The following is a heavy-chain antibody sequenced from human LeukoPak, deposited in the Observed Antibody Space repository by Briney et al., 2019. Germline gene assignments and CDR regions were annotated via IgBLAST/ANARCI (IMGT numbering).Heavy chain of an antibody. V-gene: IGHV1-18*01. J-gene: IGHJ6*02. CDR1: GYTFTSYG. D-gene: IGHD3-22*01. CDR3: ASINAVITRYYYGMDV. Sequence: ASVKVSCKASGYTFTSYGISWVRQAPGQGLEWMGWINPYNGNTNYAQKLQGRVTMTTDTSTSTAYMELRTLRSDDTAVYYCASINAVITRYYYGMDVWGQGTTVTVSS. CDR2: INPYNGNT.